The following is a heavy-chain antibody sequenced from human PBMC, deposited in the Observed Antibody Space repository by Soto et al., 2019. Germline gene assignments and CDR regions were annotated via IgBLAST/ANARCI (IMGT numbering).Heavy chain of an antibody. Sequence: KTSETLSLTCAVYGGSFSGYYWSWIRQPPGKGLEWIGEINHSGSTNYNPSLKSRVTISVDTSKNQFSLKLSSVTAADTAVYYCARERFPRRYYDYWGQGTLVTVSS. CDR1: GGSFSGYY. CDR2: INHSGST. CDR3: ARERFPRRYYDY. J-gene: IGHJ4*02. D-gene: IGHD3-10*01. V-gene: IGHV4-34*01.